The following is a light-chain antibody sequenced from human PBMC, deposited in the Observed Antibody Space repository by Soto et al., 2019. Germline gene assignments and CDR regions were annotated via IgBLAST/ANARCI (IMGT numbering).Light chain of an antibody. CDR3: SSYTSSNTPYV. CDR1: SSDVGAYNF. V-gene: IGLV2-14*01. J-gene: IGLJ1*01. CDR2: EVT. Sequence: QSALTQPASVSGSPGQSITISCTGSSSDVGAYNFVSWYQHHPGKAPKLILYEVTTRPSGVSSLFSGSKSGNTASLTISGLQADDEANYYCSSYTSSNTPYVFGTGTKVTVL.